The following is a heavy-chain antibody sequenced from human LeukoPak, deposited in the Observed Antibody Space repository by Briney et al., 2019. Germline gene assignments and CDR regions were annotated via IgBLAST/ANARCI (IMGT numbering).Heavy chain of an antibody. CDR2: VNGDGSST. Sequence: GGSLRLSCAGSGFIFSQFWMQWVRQVPGKGLVWVSRVNGDGSSTNYADSVKGRFTISRDNAKNTLYLQMNSLRAEDTAVYYCARDGLPAARDIWGRGTMVTVSS. J-gene: IGHJ3*02. CDR1: GFIFSQFW. D-gene: IGHD6-6*01. CDR3: ARDGLPAARDI. V-gene: IGHV3-74*01.